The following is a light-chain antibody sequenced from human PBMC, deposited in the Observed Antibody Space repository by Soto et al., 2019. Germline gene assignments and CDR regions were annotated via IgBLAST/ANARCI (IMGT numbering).Light chain of an antibody. CDR3: ETWNSNTWV. CDR2: LEGIGSY. V-gene: IGLV4-60*02. J-gene: IGLJ3*02. Sequence: QPVLTQSSSASASLGSPVSLTCSQSSGHSSYNIALHQQQPGKAPRCLMKLEGIGSYNKGSGAPDRFSGSSSGADRCLTIYNLQFDAEADYYCETWNSNTWVFDGGTMLTVL. CDR1: SGHSSYN.